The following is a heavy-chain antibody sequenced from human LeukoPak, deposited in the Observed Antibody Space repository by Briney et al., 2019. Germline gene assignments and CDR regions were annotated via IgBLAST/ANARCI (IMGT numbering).Heavy chain of an antibody. CDR2: INHSGST. J-gene: IGHJ4*02. Sequence: GSLRLSCAASGFTFSSYWMSWVRQAPGKGLEWIGEINHSGSTNYNPSLKSRVTISVDTSKHQFSLNLTSVTAADTAVYYCASNTGTVFDYWGQGALVTVSS. V-gene: IGHV4-34*01. D-gene: IGHD7-27*01. CDR3: ASNTGTVFDY. CDR1: GFTFSSYW.